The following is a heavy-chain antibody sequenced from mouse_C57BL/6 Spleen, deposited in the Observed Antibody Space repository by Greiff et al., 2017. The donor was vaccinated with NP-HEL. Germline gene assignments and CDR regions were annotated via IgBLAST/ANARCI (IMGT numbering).Heavy chain of an antibody. V-gene: IGHV1-55*01. CDR2: IYPGSGST. J-gene: IGHJ4*01. Sequence: QVQLQQPGAELVKPGASVKMSCKASGYTFTSYWITWVKQRPGQGLEWIGDIYPGSGSTTYNEKFKSKATLTVDTSSSTAYMQLSSLTSEDSAVYYCASRWGYYYGSNYAMDYWGQGTSVTVSS. D-gene: IGHD1-1*01. CDR1: GYTFTSYW. CDR3: ASRWGYYYGSNYAMDY.